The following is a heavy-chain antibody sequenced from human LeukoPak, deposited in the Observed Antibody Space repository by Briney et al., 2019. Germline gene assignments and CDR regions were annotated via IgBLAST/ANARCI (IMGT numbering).Heavy chain of an antibody. V-gene: IGHV3-74*01. D-gene: IGHD3-22*01. CDR1: GFTFSSYW. J-gene: IGHJ6*02. Sequence: GGSLRLSCAASGFTFSSYWMHWVRQAPGKGLVWVSRISSDGSSTSYADSVKGRFTISRDNAKNTLYLQMNSLRAEDTAVYYCARDLLLPPGMDVWGQGTTVTVSS. CDR3: ARDLLLPPGMDV. CDR2: ISSDGSST.